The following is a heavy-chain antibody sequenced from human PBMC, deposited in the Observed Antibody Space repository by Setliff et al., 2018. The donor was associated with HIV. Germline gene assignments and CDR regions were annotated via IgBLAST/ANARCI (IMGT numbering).Heavy chain of an antibody. CDR1: GFTFSSYA. Sequence: LRLSCAASGFTFSSYAMSWVRQTPGKGLEWVSAISGSGGSTYYADSVKGRFTISRDNSKNTLYLQMNSLKTEDTAVYFCANGVGRVGGQGTQVTVSS. CDR2: ISGSGGST. V-gene: IGHV3-23*01. D-gene: IGHD2-8*01. J-gene: IGHJ4*02. CDR3: ANGVGRV.